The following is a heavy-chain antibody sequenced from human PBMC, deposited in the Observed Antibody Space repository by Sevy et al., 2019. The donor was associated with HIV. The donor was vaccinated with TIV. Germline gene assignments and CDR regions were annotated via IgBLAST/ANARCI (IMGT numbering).Heavy chain of an antibody. V-gene: IGHV1-46*01. J-gene: IGHJ4*02. CDR2: IKPSGGRT. D-gene: IGHD1-26*01. CDR1: GYTFTSYY. Sequence: ASVKVSCKASGYTFTSYYMHWVRQAPGQGLEWMGIIKPSGGRTSYAQKFQGRVTMTRDTSTSTVYMELSSLRSEGTAVYYCARAEMGAVGATYPHWGQGTLVTVSS. CDR3: ARAEMGAVGATYPH.